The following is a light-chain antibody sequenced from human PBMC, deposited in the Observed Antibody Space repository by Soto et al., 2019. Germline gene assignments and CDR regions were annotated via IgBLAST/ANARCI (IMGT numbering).Light chain of an antibody. J-gene: IGKJ1*01. Sequence: ELVLTQSPGTLSLSPGERATLSCRASHSVSSSYLAWYQQKPGQAPRLLIYRTSNRATGIPDRFSGSGSGTALTLTISTLEPEDFAVYWCKQYDSSQRTFGQGTKVDIX. CDR2: RTS. CDR1: HSVSSSY. V-gene: IGKV3-20*01. CDR3: KQYDSSQRT.